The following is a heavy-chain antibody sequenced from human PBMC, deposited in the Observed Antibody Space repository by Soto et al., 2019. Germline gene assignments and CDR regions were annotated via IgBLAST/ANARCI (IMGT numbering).Heavy chain of an antibody. Sequence: SETPFLPCAVFGGCFSGYYWGWIRQPPGEGVGWIGGINHTGSTNYNPSLKSRVTISVDTSKNQFSLKLSSVTAADTAVYYCARGLDTDGPGFYYYYGMDVWGQGTTVTVSS. CDR3: ARGLDTDGPGFYYYYGMDV. V-gene: IGHV4-34*01. CDR1: GGCFSGYY. J-gene: IGHJ6*02. D-gene: IGHD5-18*01. CDR2: INHTGST.